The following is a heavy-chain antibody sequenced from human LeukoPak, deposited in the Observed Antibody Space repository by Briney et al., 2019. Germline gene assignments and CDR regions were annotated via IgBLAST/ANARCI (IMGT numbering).Heavy chain of an antibody. D-gene: IGHD6-13*01. CDR1: GGSISSYY. Sequence: SETLSLTCTVSGGSISSYYWSWIRQPPGKGLEWIGYIYYSGSTNYNPSLKSRVTISVDTSKNQFSLKLSSVTAADPAVYYCARSLNTAAGRTAEYFQHWGQGTLVTVSS. J-gene: IGHJ1*01. CDR3: ARSLNTAAGRTAEYFQH. CDR2: IYYSGST. V-gene: IGHV4-59*01.